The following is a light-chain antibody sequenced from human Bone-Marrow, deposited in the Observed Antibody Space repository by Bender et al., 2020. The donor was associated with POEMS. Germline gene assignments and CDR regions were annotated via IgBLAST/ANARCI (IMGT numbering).Light chain of an antibody. CDR1: GSDVGGYNY. J-gene: IGLJ1*01. Sequence: QSALTQPASVSGSPGQSITISCTGTGSDVGGYNYVSWYQQHAGKVPKLMIYDVSKRPSGVSNRFSGSKSDNTASLTISGLQAEDEADYYCCSYAGDSTFVFGTGTKVSVL. CDR2: DVS. V-gene: IGLV2-23*02. CDR3: CSYAGDSTFV.